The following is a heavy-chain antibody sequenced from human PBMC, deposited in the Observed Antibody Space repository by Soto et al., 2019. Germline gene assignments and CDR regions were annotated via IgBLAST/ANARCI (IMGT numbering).Heavy chain of an antibody. Sequence: PGGSLRLSCAGSGSTFSAYAMSWVRQAPGKGLEWVSSISASAITTYNTDSVRGRFTISRDNSRNTVYLQMNSLRAEDTAVYFCAKPPGFNNVVPAYFDYWGGGTRVTVSS. J-gene: IGHJ4*02. CDR3: AKPPGFNNVVPAYFDY. CDR2: ISASAITT. V-gene: IGHV3-23*01. CDR1: GSTFSAYA. D-gene: IGHD2-15*01.